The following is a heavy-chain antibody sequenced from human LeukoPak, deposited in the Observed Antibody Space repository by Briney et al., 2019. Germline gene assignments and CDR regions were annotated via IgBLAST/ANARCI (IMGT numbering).Heavy chain of an antibody. D-gene: IGHD4-17*01. CDR1: GGSISSSSYY. Sequence: QPSETLSLTCTVSGGSISSSSYYWGWIRQPPGKGLEWVSAISGSGGSTYYADSVKGRFTISRDNSKNTLYLQMISLRAEDTAVYYCAQAALRATPLPFDYWGQGTLVTVSS. V-gene: IGHV3-23*01. J-gene: IGHJ4*02. CDR2: ISGSGGST. CDR3: AQAALRATPLPFDY.